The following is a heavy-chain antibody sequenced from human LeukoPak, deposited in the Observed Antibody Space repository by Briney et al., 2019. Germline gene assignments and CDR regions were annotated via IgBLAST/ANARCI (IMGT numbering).Heavy chain of an antibody. CDR1: GTSFTNYF. D-gene: IGHD3-3*01. V-gene: IGHV4-4*07. Sequence: SETLSLTCTVSGTSFTNYFWVWIRQPAGMGLEWIGRIFPTGTTNYNPSLKRRVSMSMDTAKNQISLKLTSLTAADTAIYYCARATSFWDPVPALDVWGKGTTVTVSS. J-gene: IGHJ6*04. CDR3: ARATSFWDPVPALDV. CDR2: IFPTGTT.